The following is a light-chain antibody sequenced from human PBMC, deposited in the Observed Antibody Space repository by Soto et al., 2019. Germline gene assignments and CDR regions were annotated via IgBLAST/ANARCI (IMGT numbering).Light chain of an antibody. Sequence: QSVLTQPPSASGSPGQSVTISCTGTSSDVGKYDYVSWFQHHPGKAPKLIIYEVSKRPSGVPDRFSGSKSGSTASLTVSGLQTEDEADYYCNSYSSTTILEVFGTGTKVTVL. CDR2: EVS. CDR3: NSYSSTTILEV. V-gene: IGLV2-8*01. CDR1: SSDVGKYDY. J-gene: IGLJ1*01.